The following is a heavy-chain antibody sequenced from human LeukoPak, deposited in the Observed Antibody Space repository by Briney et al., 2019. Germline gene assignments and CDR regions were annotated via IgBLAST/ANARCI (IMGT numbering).Heavy chain of an antibody. CDR3: ARDRDSSSWRFYYYYGMDV. Sequence: ASVKVSCKASGYTFTSYYMHWVRQAPGQGLEWMGIINPSGGSTSYAQKFQGRVTMTRDTSTSTVYMELSSLRYEDTAVYYCARDRDSSSWRFYYYYGMDVWGQGTTVTVSS. V-gene: IGHV1-46*01. D-gene: IGHD6-13*01. CDR2: INPSGGST. J-gene: IGHJ6*02. CDR1: GYTFTSYY.